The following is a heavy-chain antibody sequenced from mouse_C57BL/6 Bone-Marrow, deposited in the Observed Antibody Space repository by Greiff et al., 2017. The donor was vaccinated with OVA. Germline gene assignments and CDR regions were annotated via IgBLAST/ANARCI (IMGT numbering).Heavy chain of an antibody. CDR3: ARTGDYSWFAY. CDR2: IYPGNGDT. V-gene: IGHV1-12*01. CDR1: GYTFTSYN. D-gene: IGHD1-1*01. Sequence: QVQLKESGAELVRPGASVKMSCKASGYTFTSYNMHWVKQTPRQGLEWIGAIYPGNGDTSYNQNFKDKATLTVAKSSNTSYMPLSSLTSEYSAVYFCARTGDYSWFAYWGQGTLVTVSA. J-gene: IGHJ3*01.